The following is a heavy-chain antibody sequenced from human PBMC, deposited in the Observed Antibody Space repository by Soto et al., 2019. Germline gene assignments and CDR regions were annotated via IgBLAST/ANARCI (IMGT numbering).Heavy chain of an antibody. D-gene: IGHD3-10*01. V-gene: IGHV4-59*01. CDR3: ARDGYDGSGSPYPAY. J-gene: IGHJ4*02. Sequence: SVTLSLSCSVSGGSMSEYFWSWIRQPPGKGLEWIGYIYYLGSTDYNPSLKSRVTISVDTSKGQFSLRLTSVTAADTAVYYCARDGYDGSGSPYPAYWGPGTQVTVSS. CDR2: IYYLGST. CDR1: GGSMSEYF.